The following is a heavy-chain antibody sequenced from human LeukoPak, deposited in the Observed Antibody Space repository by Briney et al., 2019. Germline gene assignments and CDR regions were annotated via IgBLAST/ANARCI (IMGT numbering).Heavy chain of an antibody. CDR2: ISGSGGST. J-gene: IGHJ4*02. Sequence: GGSLRLSCAASGFTFSSYAMSWVRQAPGKGLEWVSAISGSGGSTCYADSVKGRFTISRDNSKNTLYLQMNSLRAEDTAVYYCAKPLYYYGSGSHVFDYWGQGTLVTVSS. CDR1: GFTFSSYA. D-gene: IGHD3-10*01. V-gene: IGHV3-23*01. CDR3: AKPLYYYGSGSHVFDY.